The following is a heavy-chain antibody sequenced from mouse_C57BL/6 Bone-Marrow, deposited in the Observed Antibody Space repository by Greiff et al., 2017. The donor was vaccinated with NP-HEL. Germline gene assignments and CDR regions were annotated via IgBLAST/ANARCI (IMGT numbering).Heavy chain of an antibody. CDR3: THYGSSSSWFAY. CDR2: IYTGNGYT. V-gene: IGHV1-58*01. J-gene: IGHJ3*01. D-gene: IGHD1-1*01. Sequence: EVQVVESGAELVRPGSSVKMSCKTSGYTFTSYGINWVKQRPGQGLEWIGYIYTGNGYTEYNEKFKGKATLTSDTSSSTAYMQLSSLTSEDSAIYFCTHYGSSSSWFAYWGQGTLVTVSA. CDR1: GYTFTSYG.